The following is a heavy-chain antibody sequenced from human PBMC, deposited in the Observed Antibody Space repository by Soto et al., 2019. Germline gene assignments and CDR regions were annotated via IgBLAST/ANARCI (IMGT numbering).Heavy chain of an antibody. CDR3: ATDPIAAPPPHSYYFYVMDV. V-gene: IGHV6-1*01. D-gene: IGHD6-6*01. J-gene: IGHJ6*02. Sequence: SQTLSLTCAISGDSVSSNSAAWNWIRQSPSRGLEWLGRTYYRSKWYNDYAVSVKSRITINPDTSKNQFSLQLNSVTPEDTAVYYCATDPIAAPPPHSYYFYVMDVWGHATTVTVSS. CDR1: GDSVSSNSAA. CDR2: TYYRSKWYN.